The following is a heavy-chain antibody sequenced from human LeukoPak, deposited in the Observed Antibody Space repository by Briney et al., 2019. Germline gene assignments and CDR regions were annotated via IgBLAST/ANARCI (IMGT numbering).Heavy chain of an antibody. J-gene: IGHJ4*02. D-gene: IGHD2/OR15-2a*01. V-gene: IGHV3-30*04. CDR1: GFTFSSYA. CDR3: ARTRGTHISMAYLDS. Sequence: GGSLRLSCAASGFTFSSYAMHWVRQAPGKGLEWVAVISYDGSNKYYADSVKGRFTISRDNSKNTLYLQMNSLRAEDTAVYYCARTRGTHISMAYLDSWGQGTLVTVSS. CDR2: ISYDGSNK.